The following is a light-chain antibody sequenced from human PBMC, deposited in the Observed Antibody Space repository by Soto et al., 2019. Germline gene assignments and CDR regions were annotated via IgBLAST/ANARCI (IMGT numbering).Light chain of an antibody. Sequence: QAVVTQEPSLTVSPGETVTLTCASSIGAVTSGYYPNWFQQKPGQAPRTLIYGTDNKHSWTPARFSGSLLGGKAALTLSGVQPEDEAEYYCLVYSGNGQWVFGGGTKLTVL. J-gene: IGLJ3*02. CDR1: IGAVTSGYY. CDR2: GTD. CDR3: LVYSGNGQWV. V-gene: IGLV7-43*01.